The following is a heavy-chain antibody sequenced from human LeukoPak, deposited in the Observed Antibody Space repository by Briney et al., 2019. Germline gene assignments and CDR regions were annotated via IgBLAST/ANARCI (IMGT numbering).Heavy chain of an antibody. D-gene: IGHD1-1*01. CDR3: ARYTTTGTWDY. CDR1: GYTFTGYY. J-gene: IGHJ4*02. V-gene: IGHV1-2*02. CDR2: INPNSGGT. Sequence: GASVKVPCKASGYTFTGYYMHWVRQAPGQGLEWMGWINPNSGGTNYAQKFQGRVTMTRDTSISTGYMELSRLRSDDTALYYCARYTTTGTWDYWGQGTLVTVSS.